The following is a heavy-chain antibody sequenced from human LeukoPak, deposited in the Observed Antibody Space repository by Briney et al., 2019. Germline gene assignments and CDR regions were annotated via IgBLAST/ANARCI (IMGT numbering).Heavy chain of an antibody. J-gene: IGHJ3*02. CDR2: IWYDGSNK. Sequence: GGSLRLSCAASGFTFSSYGMHWVRQAPGKGLEWVAVIWYDGSNKYYADSVKGQFTISRDNSKNTLYLQMNSLRAEDTAVYYCAREGSFDAFDIWGQGTMVTVSS. CDR3: AREGSFDAFDI. CDR1: GFTFSSYG. V-gene: IGHV3-33*01. D-gene: IGHD6-13*01.